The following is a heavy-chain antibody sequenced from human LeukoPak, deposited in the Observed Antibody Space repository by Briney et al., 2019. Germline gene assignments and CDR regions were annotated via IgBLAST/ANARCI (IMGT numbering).Heavy chain of an antibody. CDR2: ISSSSTYT. J-gene: IGHJ2*01. CDR1: GFSFSNFY. V-gene: IGHV3-11*06. CDR3: ARERGGQDWDFDL. D-gene: IGHD3-10*01. Sequence: GGSLRLSCAASGFSFSNFYMSWIRQAPGKGLEWVSYISSSSTYTNSADSVRGRFTISRDNAKNSLYPQMNSLRVEDTAVYYCARERGGQDWDFDLWGRGTLVTVSS.